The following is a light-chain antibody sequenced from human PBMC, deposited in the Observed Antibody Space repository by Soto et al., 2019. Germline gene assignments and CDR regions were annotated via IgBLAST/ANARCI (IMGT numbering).Light chain of an antibody. V-gene: IGLV2-11*01. CDR3: CSYAGSYTLV. J-gene: IGLJ2*01. Sequence: QSALTQPRSVSGSPGQSVTISCTGTSSDVGGYNYVSWYQQHPGKAPKLMIYDVSKRPSGVPDRFSGSKSGNTASLTISGLQAYDEADYYCCSYAGSYTLVFGGGTKLTVL. CDR2: DVS. CDR1: SSDVGGYNY.